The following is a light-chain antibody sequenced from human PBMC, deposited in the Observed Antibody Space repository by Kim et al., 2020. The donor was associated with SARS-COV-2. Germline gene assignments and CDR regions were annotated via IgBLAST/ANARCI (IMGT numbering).Light chain of an antibody. V-gene: IGLV3-19*01. CDR2: GKN. J-gene: IGLJ2*01. CDR1: SLRSYY. Sequence: SSELTQDPAVSEALGQTVRITCQGDSLRSYYASWYQQKPGQAPVLVIYGKNNRPSGIPDRFSGSSSGNTASLTITGAQAEDEADYYCNSRDSSGNHQVFGGGTQLTVL. CDR3: NSRDSSGNHQV.